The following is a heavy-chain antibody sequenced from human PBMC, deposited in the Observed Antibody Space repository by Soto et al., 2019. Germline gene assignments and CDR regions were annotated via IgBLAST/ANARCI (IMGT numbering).Heavy chain of an antibody. D-gene: IGHD2-21*01. CDR3: AREGRLLGAFEM. CDR2: IKPDGTEG. Sequence: PGGSLRLSCAVSGFPFSAYWMCWARQAPGKGLEWVANIKPDGTEGFYVDSVKDRFTISRDNAKNSLYLQMNSLTSDDTAIYYCAREGRLLGAFEMWGQGTKVTVSS. V-gene: IGHV3-7*04. CDR1: GFPFSAYW. J-gene: IGHJ3*02.